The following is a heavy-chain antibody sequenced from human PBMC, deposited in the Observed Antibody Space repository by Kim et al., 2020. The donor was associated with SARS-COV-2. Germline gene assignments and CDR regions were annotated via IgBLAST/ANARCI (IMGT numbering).Heavy chain of an antibody. J-gene: IGHJ4*02. D-gene: IGHD5-12*01. CDR3: ARGYGGYDSAFDY. CDR2: IYHSGST. Sequence: SETLSLTCTVSGYSISSGYYWGWIRQPPGKGLEWIGSIYHSGSTYYNPSLKSRVTISVDTSKNQFSLKLSSVTAADTAVYYCARGYGGYDSAFDYWGQGT. CDR1: GYSISSGYY. V-gene: IGHV4-38-2*02.